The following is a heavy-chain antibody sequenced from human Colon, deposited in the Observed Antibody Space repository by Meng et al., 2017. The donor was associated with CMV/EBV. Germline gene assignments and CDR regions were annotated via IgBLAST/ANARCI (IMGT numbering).Heavy chain of an antibody. Sequence: CKASGYTCTSHAIHWVRQAPGQRLEWMGWVDCGNGNTKYSQKFQDRVIITRDTSATTVYMELSSLKSEDTAVYYCAREPPLGGYFDYWGQGTLVTVSS. CDR1: GYTCTSHA. CDR3: AREPPLGGYFDY. J-gene: IGHJ4*02. V-gene: IGHV1-3*01. D-gene: IGHD2-15*01. CDR2: VDCGNGNT.